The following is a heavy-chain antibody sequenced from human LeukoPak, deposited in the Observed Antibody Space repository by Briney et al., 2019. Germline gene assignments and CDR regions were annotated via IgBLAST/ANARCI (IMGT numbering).Heavy chain of an antibody. Sequence: PSETLSLTCAVYGGSFSGYYWSWIRQPPGKGLEWIGEINHSGSTNYNPSLKSRVTISVDTSKNQFSLKLSSVTAADTAVYYCARRSVRKPAAILVDAFDIWGQGTMVTVSS. CDR1: GGSFSGYY. V-gene: IGHV4-34*01. CDR3: ARRSVRKPAAILVDAFDI. D-gene: IGHD2-2*01. J-gene: IGHJ3*02. CDR2: INHSGST.